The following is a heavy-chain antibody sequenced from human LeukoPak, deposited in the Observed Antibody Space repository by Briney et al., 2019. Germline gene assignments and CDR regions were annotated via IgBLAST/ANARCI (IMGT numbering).Heavy chain of an antibody. CDR1: GGSISSGGYY. Sequence: SETLSLTCTVSGGSISSGGYYWSWIRQHPGKGLEWIGYIYYSGSTYYNPSLRSRVTISVDTSKNQFSLNLSSVTAADTAVYYCQSRYLEWLLEYWGQGTLVTVSS. D-gene: IGHD3-3*01. CDR3: QSRYLEWLLEY. J-gene: IGHJ4*02. CDR2: IYYSGST. V-gene: IGHV4-31*03.